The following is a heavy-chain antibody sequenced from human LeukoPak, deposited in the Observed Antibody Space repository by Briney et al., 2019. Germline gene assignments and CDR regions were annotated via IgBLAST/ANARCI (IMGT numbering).Heavy chain of an antibody. CDR1: GFTFSSYG. Sequence: GGSLRLSCAASGFTFSSYGMHWVRRAPGKGLEWVAFIRYDGSNKYYADSVKGRFTISRDNSKNTLYLQMNSLRAEDTAVYYCAKDLNPHYSRDWFDPSGQGTLVTVSS. J-gene: IGHJ5*02. V-gene: IGHV3-30*02. D-gene: IGHD4-11*01. CDR2: IRYDGSNK. CDR3: AKDLNPHYSRDWFDP.